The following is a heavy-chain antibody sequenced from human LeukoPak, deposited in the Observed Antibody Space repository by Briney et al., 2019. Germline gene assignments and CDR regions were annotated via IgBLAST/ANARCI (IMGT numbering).Heavy chain of an antibody. CDR2: ISGSGGST. CDR3: AKDAGYCGGDCYWYNWFDP. Sequence: GGSLTLSCEASGFSFNSYTMHWVRQAPGKGLEWVSAISGSGGSTYYADSVRGRFTISRDNSKNTLYLQMNSLRAEDTAVYYCAKDAGYCGGDCYWYNWFDPWGQGTLVTVSS. V-gene: IGHV3-23*01. J-gene: IGHJ5*02. CDR1: GFSFNSYT. D-gene: IGHD2-21*02.